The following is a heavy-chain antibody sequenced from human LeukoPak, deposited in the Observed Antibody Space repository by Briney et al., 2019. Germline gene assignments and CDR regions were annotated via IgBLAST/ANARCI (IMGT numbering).Heavy chain of an antibody. CDR2: IYSGGST. CDR3: ARAPYSSSWYFDY. J-gene: IGHJ4*02. V-gene: IGHV3-66*01. D-gene: IGHD6-13*01. CDR1: GFTVSSSY. Sequence: AGGSLRLPCAASGFTVSSSYMTWVRQAPGKGLEWVSVIYSGGSTHYAGSVKGRFTISRDNSKNTVYLQMNSLRAEDTAVYHCARAPYSSSWYFDYWGQGTLVTVSS.